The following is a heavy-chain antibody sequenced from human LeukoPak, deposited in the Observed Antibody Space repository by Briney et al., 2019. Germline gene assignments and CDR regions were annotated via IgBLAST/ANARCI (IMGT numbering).Heavy chain of an antibody. V-gene: IGHV1-46*01. CDR2: INPSGGST. D-gene: IGHD4-17*01. CDR3: ARSYDYGDHFDY. J-gene: IGHJ4*02. Sequence: ASVKVSCKASGYTFTSYYVHWVRQAPGQGLEWVGTINPSGGSTRYAQKFQGRVTMTRVTSTSTVYMELYSLRSEDTAVYYCARSYDYGDHFDYWGQGTLVTVSS. CDR1: GYTFTSYY.